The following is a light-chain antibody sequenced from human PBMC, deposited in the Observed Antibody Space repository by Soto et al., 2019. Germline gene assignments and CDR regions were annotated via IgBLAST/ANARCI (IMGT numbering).Light chain of an antibody. CDR1: QSISSW. CDR2: KAS. J-gene: IGKJ2*01. CDR3: QQYNSYPYS. Sequence: DIQMTQSPSTLSASVGDRVTITCRASQSISSWLAWYQQKPGKAPKLLIYKASSVESGVPSRFSGSGYGTEFTLTISSVQPDDFATYYCQQYNSYPYSFGQGTKLEIK. V-gene: IGKV1-5*03.